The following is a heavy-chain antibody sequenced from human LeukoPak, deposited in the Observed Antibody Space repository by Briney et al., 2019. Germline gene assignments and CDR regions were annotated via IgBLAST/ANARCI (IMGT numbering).Heavy chain of an antibody. CDR2: IRYDGSNK. CDR1: GFTLSSNG. J-gene: IGHJ4*02. CDR3: AKDLSSYDILTAYENY. Sequence: HPGGSRRPSCAAPGFTLSSNGRHWVGQAPGKGREWVAFIRYDGSNKYYAASVKGRFTISRDNSKNTLYLPMNRLRAEDTAVYYCAKDLSSYDILTAYENYWGQGTLVTVSS. D-gene: IGHD3-9*01. V-gene: IGHV3-30*02.